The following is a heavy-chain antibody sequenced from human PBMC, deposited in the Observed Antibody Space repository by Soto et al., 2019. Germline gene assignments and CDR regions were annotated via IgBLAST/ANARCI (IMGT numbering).Heavy chain of an antibody. CDR1: GYTFTDYY. CDR2: VNPSGGRT. J-gene: IGHJ4*02. CDR3: ARDSSHCDVGRCYYFDY. V-gene: IGHV1-46*03. D-gene: IGHD2-15*01. Sequence: QVQLVQSGAEVKKPGASVKVSCKASGYTFTDYYIHWVRQAPGQGLEWMGIVNPSGGRTTYAQKFQGRVTMTTDTSTSTVYMELSSLRSEDTAMYHCARDSSHCDVGRCYYFDYWGQGTQVTVSS.